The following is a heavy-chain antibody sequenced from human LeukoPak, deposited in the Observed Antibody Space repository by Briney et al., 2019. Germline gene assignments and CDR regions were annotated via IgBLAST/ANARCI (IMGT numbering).Heavy chain of an antibody. CDR2: IRYDGSNK. CDR1: GFTFSSYG. Sequence: GGSLRLSCAASGFTFSSYGMHWVRQAPGKGLEWVAFIRYDGSNKYYADSVKGRFTISRDNSKNTLYLQMNSLRAEDTAVYYCALGYPTYLDYWGQGTLVTVSS. CDR3: ALGYPTYLDY. D-gene: IGHD6-25*01. V-gene: IGHV3-30*02. J-gene: IGHJ4*02.